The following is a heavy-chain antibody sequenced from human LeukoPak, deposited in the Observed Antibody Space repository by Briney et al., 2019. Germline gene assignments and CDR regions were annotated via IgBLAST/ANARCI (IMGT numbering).Heavy chain of an antibody. J-gene: IGHJ3*02. D-gene: IGHD1-26*01. V-gene: IGHV4-31*02. CDR3: ARGGDIVGAPNAFDI. CDR2: IYYSGST. CDR1: GFTFSSYS. Sequence: LRLSCAASGFTFSSYSMNWVRQHPGKGLEWIGYIYYSGSTYYNPSLKSRVTISVDTSKNQFSLKLSSVTAADTAVYYCARGGDIVGAPNAFDIWGQGTMVTVSS.